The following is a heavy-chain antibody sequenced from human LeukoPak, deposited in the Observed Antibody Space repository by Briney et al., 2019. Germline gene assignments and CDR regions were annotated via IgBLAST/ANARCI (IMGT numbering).Heavy chain of an antibody. CDR3: AREKVEGANWFDP. Sequence: ASVKVSCKASGYTFTGYYMHWVRQAPGQGLEWMGCINSNSGGTNYAQKFQGRVTMTRDTSISTVYMELSRLRSDDTAVYYCAREKVEGANWFDPWGQGTLVTVFS. J-gene: IGHJ5*02. D-gene: IGHD2-15*01. CDR2: INSNSGGT. CDR1: GYTFTGYY. V-gene: IGHV1-2*02.